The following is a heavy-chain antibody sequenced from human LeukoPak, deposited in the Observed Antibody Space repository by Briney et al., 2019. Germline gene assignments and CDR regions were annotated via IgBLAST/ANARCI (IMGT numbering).Heavy chain of an antibody. V-gene: IGHV7-4-1*02. CDR2: INTHTGNP. CDR3: ARGRPLWDL. D-gene: IGHD5-18*01. CDR1: GYTFTNEP. Sequence: ASVKVSCKASGYTFTNEPINWVRQAPGQGLEWMGWINTHTGNPMYAQGFTGRFVFSLDTSVNTAHLEITSLKAEDTGVYYCARGRPLWDLWGQGTLVTVSS. J-gene: IGHJ4*02.